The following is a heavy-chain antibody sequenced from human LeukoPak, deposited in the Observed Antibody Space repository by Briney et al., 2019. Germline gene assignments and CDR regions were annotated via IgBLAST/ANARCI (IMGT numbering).Heavy chain of an antibody. CDR3: ARFVGCFDY. CDR1: GFTFSTFG. D-gene: IGHD2-15*01. J-gene: IGHJ4*02. CDR2: IQNDEIDK. V-gene: IGHV3-30*19. Sequence: PGGSLRLSCAASGFTFSTFGMHWVRQAPGKGLEWVAFIQNDEIDKFYADSVKGRFTISRDNSKNTMYLQMNSLRYEDTAVYYCARFVGCFDYWGQGTLVTVSS.